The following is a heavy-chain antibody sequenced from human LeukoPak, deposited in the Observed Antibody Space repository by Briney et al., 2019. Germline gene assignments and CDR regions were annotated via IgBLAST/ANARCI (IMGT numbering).Heavy chain of an antibody. CDR3: ARGPVGWLSSDY. J-gene: IGHJ4*02. Sequence: GGSLRLSCAASGFTFSSYSMNWVRQAPGKGLEWISYISSFSGTIDYADSVKGRFTITRDNAKNSLYLQMNSLRAEDTAVYYCARGPVGWLSSDYWGQGTLVTVSS. V-gene: IGHV3-48*01. D-gene: IGHD3-3*01. CDR2: ISSFSGTI. CDR1: GFTFSSYS.